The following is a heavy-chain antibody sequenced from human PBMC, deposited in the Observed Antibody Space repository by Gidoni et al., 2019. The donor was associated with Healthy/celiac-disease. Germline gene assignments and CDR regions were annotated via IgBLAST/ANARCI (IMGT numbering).Heavy chain of an antibody. CDR1: GFTFSSYA. V-gene: IGHV3-23*01. CDR3: TYYGDYVYYGMDV. Sequence: EVQLLESGGGLVQPGGSLRLSCAASGFTFSSYAMSWVRQAPGKGLEWVSAISGSGGSTYYADSVKGRFTISRDNSKNTLYLQMNSLRAEDTAVYYCTYYGDYVYYGMDVWGQGTTVTVSS. J-gene: IGHJ6*02. D-gene: IGHD4-17*01. CDR2: ISGSGGST.